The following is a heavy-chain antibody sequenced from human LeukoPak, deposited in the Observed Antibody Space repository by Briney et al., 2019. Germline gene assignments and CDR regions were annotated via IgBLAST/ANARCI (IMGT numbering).Heavy chain of an antibody. V-gene: IGHV4-38-2*02. CDR2: IYHSGST. D-gene: IGHD1-26*01. CDR1: GYSISSGYY. CDR3: ARTLSRWDPFDY. J-gene: IGHJ4*02. Sequence: PSETLSLTCTVSGYSISSGYYWGWIRQPPGKGLDWIGSIYHSGSTYYNPSLKSRVTMSVDTSKNQFSLKLSSVTAADTAVYYCARTLSRWDPFDYWGQGTLVTVSS.